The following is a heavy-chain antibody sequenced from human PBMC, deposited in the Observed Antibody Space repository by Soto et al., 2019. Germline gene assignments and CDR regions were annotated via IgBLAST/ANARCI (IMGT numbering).Heavy chain of an antibody. Sequence: EVQLVESGGGLVQPGRSLRLSCAASGFTFDDYAMHWVRQAPGKGLEWVSGISWNVGSIAYADSVKGRFTISRDNAKNSLYLQMNSLRAEDTALYYCAKGVAGWYYFDYWGQGILVTVSS. CDR1: GFTFDDYA. D-gene: IGHD3-3*01. CDR3: AKGVAGWYYFDY. J-gene: IGHJ4*02. CDR2: ISWNVGSI. V-gene: IGHV3-9*01.